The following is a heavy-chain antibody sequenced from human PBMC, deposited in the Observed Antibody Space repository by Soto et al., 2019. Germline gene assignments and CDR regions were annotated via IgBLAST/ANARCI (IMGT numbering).Heavy chain of an antibody. J-gene: IGHJ4*02. Sequence: WGYPRIGCAARGVRCDRFPRGRVGVAGGKGLEWVSSITKNSDRTFYAASVKGRFTISRDNSRNAVFLQLNSLREEDTALYYCAQGGFSDGFDSWGQGT. CDR1: GVRCDRFP. V-gene: IGHV3-23*01. CDR3: AQGGFSDGFDS. CDR2: ITKNSDRT.